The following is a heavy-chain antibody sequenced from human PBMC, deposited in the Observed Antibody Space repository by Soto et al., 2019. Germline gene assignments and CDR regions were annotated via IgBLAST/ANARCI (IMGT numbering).Heavy chain of an antibody. CDR2: IYYSGST. CDR3: ACLSRMITFGGVIVNYYGMDV. V-gene: IGHV4-39*01. J-gene: IGHJ6*02. Sequence: GKXXXXIGSIYYSGSTYYNPSLNSRVTISVDTSKNQFSLKLSSVTAADTAVYYCACLSRMITFGGVIVNYYGMDVWGQGTTVTVSS. D-gene: IGHD3-16*02.